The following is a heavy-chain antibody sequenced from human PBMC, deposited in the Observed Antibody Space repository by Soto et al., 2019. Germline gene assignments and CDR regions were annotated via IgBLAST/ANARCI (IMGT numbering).Heavy chain of an antibody. CDR1: GDSVSSNSAA. J-gene: IGHJ6*03. CDR3: AGTTSHQWYYMDV. D-gene: IGHD1-7*01. Sequence: QVQLQESGPGLVKPSQTLSLTCAISGDSVSSNSAAWIWIRLSPSRGLEWLARTYYRSRWYNGYVVSVRSRITVNPDTSKNQFSLQLTSVTPEDTAVYYCAGTTSHQWYYMDVWGKGTTVTVS. V-gene: IGHV6-1*01. CDR2: TYYRSRWYN.